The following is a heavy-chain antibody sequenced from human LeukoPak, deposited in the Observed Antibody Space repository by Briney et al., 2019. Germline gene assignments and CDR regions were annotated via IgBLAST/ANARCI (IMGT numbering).Heavy chain of an antibody. D-gene: IGHD3-16*01. Sequence: GGSLRLSCAASGFTVGNNYMSWVRQAPGKGLEWVSVIYSGDNTYYVESVKGRFTISRDNSKNTLFLQMNRLRAEDTAVYYCAGRRVLDAYYWGQGTLVTVSS. CDR3: AGRRVLDAYY. V-gene: IGHV3-66*02. J-gene: IGHJ4*02. CDR1: GFTVGNNY. CDR2: IYSGDNT.